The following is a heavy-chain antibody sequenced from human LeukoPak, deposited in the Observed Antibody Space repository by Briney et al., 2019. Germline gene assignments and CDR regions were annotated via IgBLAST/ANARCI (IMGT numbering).Heavy chain of an antibody. CDR2: IEPSGGNT. D-gene: IGHD3-3*01. J-gene: IGHJ5*02. CDR1: GYTFTTYY. V-gene: IGHV1-46*01. CDR3: AREGFYEFWSGSRGPFAP. Sequence: GASVKVSCKASGYTFTTYYIHWVRQAPGQGLEWMGVIEPSGGNTNYAQKFQGRVTVTRDMSTSTVYLELRSLRSEDTAVYYCAREGFYEFWSGSRGPFAPWGQGTLVTVSS.